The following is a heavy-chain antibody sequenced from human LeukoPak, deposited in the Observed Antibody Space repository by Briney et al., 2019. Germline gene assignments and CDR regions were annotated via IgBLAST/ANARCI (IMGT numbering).Heavy chain of an antibody. Sequence: GGSLRLSCAASGFTFNTYGMNWVRQAPAKGLEWVAFIRYDESNKYYADSVKGRFTISRDNSKNTLYLQMNSLRADDTAVYYCAKAAGDGSSTSCYDSWGQGTLVTVSS. CDR2: IRYDESNK. CDR3: AKAAGDGSSTSCYDS. D-gene: IGHD2-2*01. CDR1: GFTFNTYG. J-gene: IGHJ4*02. V-gene: IGHV3-30*02.